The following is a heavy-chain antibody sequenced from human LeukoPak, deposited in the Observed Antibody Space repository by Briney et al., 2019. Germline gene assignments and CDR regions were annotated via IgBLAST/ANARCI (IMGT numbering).Heavy chain of an antibody. CDR3: ARGDYGGNSSGFDY. D-gene: IGHD4-23*01. CDR1: GGSISSYC. J-gene: IGHJ4*02. CDR2: IYYSGST. V-gene: IGHV4-59*12. Sequence: SETLSLTCTVSGGSISSYCWSWIRQPPGKGLEYMGYIYYSGSTNYNPSLKSRVTISVDTSKNQFSLKLSSVTAADTAVYYCARGDYGGNSSGFDYWGQGTLVTVSS.